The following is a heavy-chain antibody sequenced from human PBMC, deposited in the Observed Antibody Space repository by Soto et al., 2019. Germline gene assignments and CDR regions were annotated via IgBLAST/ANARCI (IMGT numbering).Heavy chain of an antibody. CDR3: ASTAWF. CDR1: GFNFSAYG. V-gene: IGHV3-33*01. CDR2: IGYDGSHR. D-gene: IGHD3-10*01. Sequence: LVESGGGVVQPGTSLRISCVASGFNFSAYGMHWVRQAPGKWLEWVAVIGYDGSHRYYRDSVKGRFSISRANSKNTVSLQMSSLSVEDPGVYFCASTAWFWGQGTLVTVSS. J-gene: IGHJ4*02.